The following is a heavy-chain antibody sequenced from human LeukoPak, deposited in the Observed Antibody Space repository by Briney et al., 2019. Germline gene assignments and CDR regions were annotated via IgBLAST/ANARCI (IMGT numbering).Heavy chain of an antibody. Sequence: APVKVSCKASGYTFTAYYVHWVRPAPGQGLEWMGWIHPNSGGTKYAQNFQGRVTMTRDTSSSTAYMELSSLRSDDTAVYYCARGDIYWDYWGQGTQVTVSS. CDR1: GYTFTAYY. CDR3: ARGDIYWDY. CDR2: IHPNSGGT. V-gene: IGHV1-2*02. D-gene: IGHD2-15*01. J-gene: IGHJ4*02.